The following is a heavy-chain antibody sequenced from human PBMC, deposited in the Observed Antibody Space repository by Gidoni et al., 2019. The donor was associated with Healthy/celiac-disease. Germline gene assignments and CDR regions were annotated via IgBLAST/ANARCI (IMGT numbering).Heavy chain of an antibody. V-gene: IGHV3-9*01. Sequence: EVQLVESGGGLVHPGRSLRLSCSASGFTFDDYAMHWVRQAPGKGLGWVAGISWNSGSIGYADSVKGRFTISRDNAKNSLYLQMNSLRAEDTALYYCAKGMNRFLEPSWPRGYYYYGMDVWGQGTTVTVSS. CDR2: ISWNSGSI. CDR3: AKGMNRFLEPSWPRGYYYYGMDV. D-gene: IGHD3-3*01. J-gene: IGHJ6*02. CDR1: GFTFDDYA.